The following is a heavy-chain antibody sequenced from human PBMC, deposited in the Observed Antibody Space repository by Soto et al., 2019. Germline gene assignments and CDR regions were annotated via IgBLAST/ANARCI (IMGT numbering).Heavy chain of an antibody. J-gene: IGHJ4*02. CDR1: GGSISSGGYY. V-gene: IGHV4-39*07. D-gene: IGHD3-10*01. CDR3: ARVFKGFQSYYYGSGSYRPRYYFDY. Sequence: KPSETLSLTCTVSGGSISSGGYYWSWIRQPPGKGLEWIGEINHSGGTNYNPSLKSRVTISVDTSKNQFSLKLSSVTAADTAVYYCARVFKGFQSYYYGSGSYRPRYYFDYWGQGTLVTVSS. CDR2: INHSGGT.